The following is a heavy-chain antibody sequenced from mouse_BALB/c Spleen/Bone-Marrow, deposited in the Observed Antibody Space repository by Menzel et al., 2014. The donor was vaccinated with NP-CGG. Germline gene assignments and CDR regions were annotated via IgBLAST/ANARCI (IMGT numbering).Heavy chain of an antibody. Sequence: EVKVVESGGGLVKPGGSLKLSCAASGFTSSSYAMSWVRQTPEKRLEWVASISSGGSTYYPDSVKGRFTISRDNARNILYLQMSSLRSEDTAMYYCASPLYYGLHYYAMDYWGQGTSVTVSS. CDR1: GFTSSSYA. CDR3: ASPLYYGLHYYAMDY. J-gene: IGHJ4*01. CDR2: ISSGGST. D-gene: IGHD1-2*01. V-gene: IGHV5-6-5*01.